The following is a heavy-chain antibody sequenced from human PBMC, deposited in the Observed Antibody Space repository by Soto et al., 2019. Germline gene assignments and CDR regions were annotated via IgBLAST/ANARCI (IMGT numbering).Heavy chain of an antibody. D-gene: IGHD3-3*01. CDR1: GGSFINYS. CDR3: AAMYYDFWSATLNSAY. CDR2: VNHSGKT. J-gene: IGHJ4*02. V-gene: IGHV4-34*01. Sequence: HVQLHQWGAGLVKPSETLSLTCAVYGGSFINYSYSWIRQAPGKGLEWIGEVNHSGKTDYNPSLKSRGTISVDTSKNQFSLKLISVTAADTAVYYCAAMYYDFWSATLNSAYWGQGTPVTVSS.